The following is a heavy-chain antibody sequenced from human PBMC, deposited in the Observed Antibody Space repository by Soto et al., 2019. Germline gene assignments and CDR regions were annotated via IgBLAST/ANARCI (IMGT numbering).Heavy chain of an antibody. CDR1: GGSVSSGSYY. J-gene: IGHJ6*02. D-gene: IGHD3-16*01. CDR3: VMVDNYVTPTPQDV. V-gene: IGHV4-61*01. Sequence: SETLSLTCTVSGGSVSSGSYYWSWIRQPPGKGLEWIGYIYYSGSTNYNPSLKSRVTTSVDTSKNQFSLKLSSVTAADTAVYYCVMVDNYVTPTPQDVWGQGTTVTVSS. CDR2: IYYSGST.